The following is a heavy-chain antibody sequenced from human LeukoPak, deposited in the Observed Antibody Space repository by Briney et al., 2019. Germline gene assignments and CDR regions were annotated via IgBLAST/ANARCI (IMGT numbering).Heavy chain of an antibody. CDR1: GFTFSSSA. CDR3: AKVWNYYDSSGYPIIDY. D-gene: IGHD3-22*01. J-gene: IGHJ4*02. CDR2: ISGSGSGGST. Sequence: GGSLRLSCAASGFTFSSSAMSWVRQAPGKGLEWVSSISGSGSGGSTYYADSVKGRFTISRDNSKNTLYLQMNSLRAEDTAVYYCAKVWNYYDSSGYPIIDYWGQGTLVTVSS. V-gene: IGHV3-23*01.